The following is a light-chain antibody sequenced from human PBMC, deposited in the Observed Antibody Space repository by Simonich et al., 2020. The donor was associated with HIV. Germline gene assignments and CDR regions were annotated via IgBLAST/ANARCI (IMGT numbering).Light chain of an antibody. CDR2: GAS. Sequence: EIVMTQSPATLSVSPGERATLSCRASQSVSSNLAWYQQKPGQAPRLLIYGASTRATGISARFSGSGSGTEFTLTISSLQSEDFAVYYCQQYNKWPPLTFGGGTKVEMK. CDR3: QQYNKWPPLT. J-gene: IGKJ4*01. V-gene: IGKV3-15*01. CDR1: QSVSSN.